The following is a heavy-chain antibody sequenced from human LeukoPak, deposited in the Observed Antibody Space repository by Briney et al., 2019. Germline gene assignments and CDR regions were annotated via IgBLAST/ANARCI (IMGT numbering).Heavy chain of an antibody. CDR2: INPYSGGT. Sequence: ASVKVSCKASGYVFTDYYIHWVRQAPGQGLEWMGWINPYSGGTNYAQKFQGRVTMTRDTSISTAYMELSRLRSDDTAVYYCARTVNTFYYYYMDVWGKGTTVTISS. CDR1: GYVFTDYY. CDR3: ARTVNTFYYYYMDV. D-gene: IGHD5-18*01. V-gene: IGHV1-2*02. J-gene: IGHJ6*03.